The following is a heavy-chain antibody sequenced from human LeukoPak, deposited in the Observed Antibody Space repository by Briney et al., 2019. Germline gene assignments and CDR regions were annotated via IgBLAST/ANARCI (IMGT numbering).Heavy chain of an antibody. D-gene: IGHD1-26*01. CDR2: INPSGGIT. Sequence: ASVKVSCKAFGYTSTSNYMHWVRQAPGQGLEWMGIINPSGGITNYAQKFQGRVTMTRDMSTSTVYMELSSLRSEDTAVYYCARVSVGATMLAYFDYWGQGTLVTVSS. J-gene: IGHJ4*02. CDR3: ARVSVGATMLAYFDY. CDR1: GYTSTSNY. V-gene: IGHV1-46*01.